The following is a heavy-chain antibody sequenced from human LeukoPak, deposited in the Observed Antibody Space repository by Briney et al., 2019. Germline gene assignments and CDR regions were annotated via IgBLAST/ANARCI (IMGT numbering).Heavy chain of an antibody. V-gene: IGHV4-59*01. CDR2: IYYGGNT. Sequence: SETLSLTCTVSGDSISTYYWSWVRQPPGKGLEWIGYIYYGGNTNYNPSLKSRVTISVDTSKNQFSLKLSSVTAVDTAVYYCARRGGARYYYDSSGPLDYWGQGTLVTVSS. J-gene: IGHJ4*02. CDR3: ARRGGARYYYDSSGPLDY. D-gene: IGHD3-22*01. CDR1: GDSISTYY.